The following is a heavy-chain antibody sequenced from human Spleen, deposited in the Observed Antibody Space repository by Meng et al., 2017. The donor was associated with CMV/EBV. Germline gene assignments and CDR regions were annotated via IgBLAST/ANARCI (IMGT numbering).Heavy chain of an antibody. CDR3: ARDSLELENGWFDP. CDR2: ISGTSTFI. V-gene: IGHV3-21*01. J-gene: IGHJ5*02. D-gene: IGHD3-3*01. Sequence: GGSLRLSCAASEFPFSDYIMNWFRQAPGKGLEWVSSISGTSTFIYYADSVRGRFTISRDNAKKSLYLQMSSLRAEETAVYYCARDSLELENGWFDPWGQGTLVTVSS. CDR1: EFPFSDYI.